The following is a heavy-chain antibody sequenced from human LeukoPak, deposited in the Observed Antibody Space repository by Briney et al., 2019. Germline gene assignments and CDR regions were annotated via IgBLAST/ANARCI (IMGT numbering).Heavy chain of an antibody. V-gene: IGHV3-53*01. CDR3: TAGSSGVFDY. Sequence: PGGSLRLSCADSGLTVSTNYMYWVRQAPGRGLEWVSVVYSGGGTYYADSVKGRFTISRDNSKKRLYLQMNSLRAEDTAVYYCTAGSSGVFDYWGQGTLVTVPS. J-gene: IGHJ4*02. D-gene: IGHD3-22*01. CDR2: VYSGGGT. CDR1: GLTVSTNY.